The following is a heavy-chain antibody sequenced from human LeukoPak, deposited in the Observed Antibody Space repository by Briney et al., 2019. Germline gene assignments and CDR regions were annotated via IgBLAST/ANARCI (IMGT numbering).Heavy chain of an antibody. D-gene: IGHD6-19*01. CDR2: IKSKTDGGTT. V-gene: IGHV3-15*01. CDR3: TTEQQWPVGGPEI. Sequence: GGSLRLSCAASGFTFSNAWMSWVRQAPGKGLEWVGRIKSKTDGGTTDYAAPVKGRFTISRDDSKNTLYLQMNGLKTEDTAVYYCTTEQQWPVGGPEIWGQGTMVTVSS. CDR1: GFTFSNAW. J-gene: IGHJ3*02.